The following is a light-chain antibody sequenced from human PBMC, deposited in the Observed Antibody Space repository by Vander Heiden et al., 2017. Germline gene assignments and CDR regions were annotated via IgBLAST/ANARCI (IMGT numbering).Light chain of an antibody. V-gene: IGKV3-20*01. CDR3: QQYGSAPRT. Sequence: ELVLTQSPGTLSLSPGERATLSCRASQSVSSSYLAWYQPKPGQAPRLLIYAASSRATGIPDRFRGSGSGTDFTLTISSLEPEDFAVYYCQQYGSAPRTFGQGTKVEI. CDR1: QSVSSSY. J-gene: IGKJ1*01. CDR2: AAS.